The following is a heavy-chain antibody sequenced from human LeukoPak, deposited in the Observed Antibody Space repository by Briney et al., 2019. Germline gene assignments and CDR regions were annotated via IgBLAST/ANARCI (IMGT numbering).Heavy chain of an antibody. CDR1: GFTFSSYG. D-gene: IGHD3-10*01. V-gene: IGHV3-23*01. CDR2: ISGSGGST. Sequence: GGSLRLSCAASGFTFSSYGMSWVRQAPGKGLEWVSAISGSGGSTYYADSVKGRFTISRDNSKNTLHLQMNSLRAEDTAVYYCAKVWFGEFNNWFDPWGQGTLVTVSS. J-gene: IGHJ5*02. CDR3: AKVWFGEFNNWFDP.